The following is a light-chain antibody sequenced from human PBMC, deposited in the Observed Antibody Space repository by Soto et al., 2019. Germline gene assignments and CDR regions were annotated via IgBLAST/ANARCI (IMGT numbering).Light chain of an antibody. Sequence: EIVVAESPATLSVSPGERVTLSCRASQSVSSYLARYQQKPGQPPRLLIYDASTRATGIPARFSGSGSGTEFTLTVTSLQSEDFAIYYCHQYNTWPFFTFGPGTRLEIK. CDR1: QSVSSY. J-gene: IGKJ5*01. CDR2: DAS. V-gene: IGKV3-15*01. CDR3: HQYNTWPFFT.